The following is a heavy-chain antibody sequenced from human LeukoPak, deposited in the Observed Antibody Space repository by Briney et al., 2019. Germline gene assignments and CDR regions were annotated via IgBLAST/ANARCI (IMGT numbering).Heavy chain of an antibody. V-gene: IGHV3-23*01. CDR1: GFTFSSYA. CDR2: ISGSGGST. Sequence: GGSLRLSCAASGFTFSSYAMSWVRQAPGKGLEWVSAISGSGGSTYYADSVKGRFTISRDNSKNTLYLQMNSLRAEDTAVYYCARDLMVVVPAYYFDYWGQGTLVTVSS. D-gene: IGHD2-2*01. J-gene: IGHJ4*02. CDR3: ARDLMVVVPAYYFDY.